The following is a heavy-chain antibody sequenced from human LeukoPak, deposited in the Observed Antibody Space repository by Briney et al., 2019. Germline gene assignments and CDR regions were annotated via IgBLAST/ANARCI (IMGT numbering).Heavy chain of an antibody. J-gene: IGHJ6*02. CDR1: GASISGYF. CDR2: MHSSGSI. CDR3: ARGGIIGSAVYYYGMDV. Sequence: SETLSLTCTVSGASISGYFWTWLRQPAGKGLQWIGRMHSSGSIDFNPSLKSRVTMSVDASENQFSLNLNSVTAADTVVYFCARGGIIGSAVYYYGMDVWGQGTTVTVSS. D-gene: IGHD1-20*01. V-gene: IGHV4-4*07.